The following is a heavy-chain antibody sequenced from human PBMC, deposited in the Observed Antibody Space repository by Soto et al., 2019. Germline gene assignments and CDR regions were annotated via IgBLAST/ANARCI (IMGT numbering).Heavy chain of an antibody. V-gene: IGHV3-23*01. CDR2: ISGSGGST. Sequence: EVQLLESGGGLVQPGGSLRLSFAASGFTFSSYAMSWVRQAPGKGLEWVSAISGSGGSTYYADSVKGRFTISRDNSKNTLYLQMNSLRAEDTAVYYCANLAGAYCSGGRCYSSGLYFQHWGQGTLVTVSS. CDR3: ANLAGAYCSGGRCYSSGLYFQH. J-gene: IGHJ1*01. D-gene: IGHD2-15*01. CDR1: GFTFSSYA.